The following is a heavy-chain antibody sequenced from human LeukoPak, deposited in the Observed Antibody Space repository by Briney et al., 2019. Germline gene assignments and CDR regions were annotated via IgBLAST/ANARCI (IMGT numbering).Heavy chain of an antibody. V-gene: IGHV3-23*01. D-gene: IGHD6-19*01. Sequence: GGSLRLSCAASGFTFSSYAMSWVRQAPGKGLEWVSAISGSGGSTYYADSVKGRFTISRDNSENTLYLQMNSLRAEDTAVYYCAKPVAAYYYYYGMDVWGQGTTVTVSS. CDR3: AKPVAAYYYYYGMDV. CDR1: GFTFSSYA. J-gene: IGHJ6*02. CDR2: ISGSGGST.